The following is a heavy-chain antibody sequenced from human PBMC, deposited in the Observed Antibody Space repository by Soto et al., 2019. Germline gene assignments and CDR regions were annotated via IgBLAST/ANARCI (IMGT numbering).Heavy chain of an antibody. V-gene: IGHV3-7*01. CDR1: EFTFDKYY. CDR3: ARGNWNYYYGFDV. Sequence: PGGSLRLSCAASEFTFDKYYMTWVRQAPGKGPEWVANIKPDGSEQYYMDSVKGRFTISRDNANNSLYLQMNSLRAEDTAVYFCARGNWNYYYGFDVWGQGTTVTVSS. J-gene: IGHJ6*02. D-gene: IGHD1-20*01. CDR2: IKPDGSEQ.